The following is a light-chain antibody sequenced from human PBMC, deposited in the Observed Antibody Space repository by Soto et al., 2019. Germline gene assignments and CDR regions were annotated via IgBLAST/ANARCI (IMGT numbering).Light chain of an antibody. CDR2: GNS. Sequence: QAVVTQPPSVSGAPGQRVTISCTGSSSNIGADYDVHWYQHLPGKAPKLLIYGNSNRPSGVPERFSGSKSGTSASLAVTGLQAADEADYYCQSYDSSLSVVVFGAGTKLTVL. J-gene: IGLJ2*01. CDR3: QSYDSSLSVVV. V-gene: IGLV1-40*01. CDR1: SSNIGADYD.